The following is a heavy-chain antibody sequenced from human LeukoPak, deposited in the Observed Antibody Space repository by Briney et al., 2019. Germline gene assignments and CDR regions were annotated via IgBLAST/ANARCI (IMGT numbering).Heavy chain of an antibody. V-gene: IGHV3-11*01. J-gene: IGHJ5*02. CDR2: ISSSGSTI. CDR3: ASLEWPLGFDP. D-gene: IGHD3-3*01. Sequence: GGSLRLSCAASGFTFSDYYMSWIRQAPGKGLEWVSYISSSGSTIYYADSVKGRFTISWDNAKNSLYLQMNSLRAEDTAVYYCASLEWPLGFDPWGQGTLVTVSS. CDR1: GFTFSDYY.